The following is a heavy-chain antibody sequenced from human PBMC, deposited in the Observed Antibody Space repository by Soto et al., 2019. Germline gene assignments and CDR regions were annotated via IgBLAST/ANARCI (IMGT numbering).Heavy chain of an antibody. V-gene: IGHV1-58*01. CDR3: AAGCSGGSCYYYYYGMDV. D-gene: IGHD2-15*01. CDR1: GFTFTSSA. Sequence: SVKVSCKASGFTFTSSAVQRVRQARGQRLEWIGWIVVGSGNTNYAQKFQERVTITRDMSTSTAYMELSSLRSEDTAVYYCAAGCSGGSCYYYYYGMDVWGQGTTVTVSS. CDR2: IVVGSGNT. J-gene: IGHJ6*02.